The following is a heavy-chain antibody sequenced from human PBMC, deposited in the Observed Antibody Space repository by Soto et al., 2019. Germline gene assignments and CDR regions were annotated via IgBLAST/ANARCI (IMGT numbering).Heavy chain of an antibody. CDR1: GFTFSSYA. CDR2: ISASGGST. CDR3: ARVLARAGVSSGYYYWVFDY. D-gene: IGHD3-22*01. J-gene: IGHJ4*02. Sequence: PGGSLRLSCAASGFTFSSYAMSWVRQAPGKGLEWVSAISASGGSTYYADSVKGRFTISRDNSKNTLYLQMNSLRAEDTAVYYCARVLARAGVSSGYYYWVFDYWGQGTLVTVSS. V-gene: IGHV3-23*01.